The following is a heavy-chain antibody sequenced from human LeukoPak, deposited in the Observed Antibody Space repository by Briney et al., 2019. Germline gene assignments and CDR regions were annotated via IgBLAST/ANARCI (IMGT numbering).Heavy chain of an antibody. CDR2: IYSSGTT. Sequence: SETLSLTCTVSVSISSYYLGWIRQAPGKGRGWIGYIYSSGTTNYNPSLKSRVTISVDTSKNQFSLDLSSVTAADSAVYYCARQKCTSASCLTKNAFDVWGQGTMVTVSS. CDR3: ARQKCTSASCLTKNAFDV. D-gene: IGHD2-2*01. J-gene: IGHJ3*01. V-gene: IGHV4-59*08. CDR1: VSISSYY.